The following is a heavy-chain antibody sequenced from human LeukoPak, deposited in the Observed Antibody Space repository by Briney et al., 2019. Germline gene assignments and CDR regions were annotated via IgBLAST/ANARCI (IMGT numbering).Heavy chain of an antibody. CDR1: GGSFSGYY. J-gene: IGHJ5*02. CDR3: ARVRGYSYGYDGWFDP. V-gene: IGHV4-34*01. Sequence: SETLSLTCAVYGGSFSGYYWSWIRQPPGKGLEWIGGINHSGSTNYNPSLKSRVTISVDTSKNQFSLKLSSVTAADTAVYYCARVRGYSYGYDGWFDPWGQGTLVTVSS. CDR2: INHSGST. D-gene: IGHD5-18*01.